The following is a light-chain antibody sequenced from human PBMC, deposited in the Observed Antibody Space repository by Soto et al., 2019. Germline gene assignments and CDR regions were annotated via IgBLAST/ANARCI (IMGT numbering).Light chain of an antibody. V-gene: IGKV3-15*01. CDR3: QQYDNSPWT. Sequence: EIEMTQSPASLSVSPGERATLSCRASQSISDYLAWYQQKPGQAPRLLIYGASSRATGFPARFSGSGSGTDFTLTISSLQSEDFAVYYCQQYDNSPWTFGQGTKVDIK. J-gene: IGKJ1*01. CDR1: QSISDY. CDR2: GAS.